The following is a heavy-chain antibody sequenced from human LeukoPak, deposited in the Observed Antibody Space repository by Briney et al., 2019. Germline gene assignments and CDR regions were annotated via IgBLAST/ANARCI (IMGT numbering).Heavy chain of an antibody. CDR3: ARAEDIVVVPAAILGYYYYMDV. CDR2: INAGNGNT. J-gene: IGHJ6*03. D-gene: IGHD2-2*02. CDR1: GYTFTSYA. V-gene: IGHV1-3*01. Sequence: ASVKVSCKASGYTFTSYAMHWVRQAPGQRLEWMGWINAGNGNTKYSQKFQGRVTITADESTSTAYMELSSLRSEDTAVYYCARAEDIVVVPAAILGYYYYMDVWGKGTTVTVSS.